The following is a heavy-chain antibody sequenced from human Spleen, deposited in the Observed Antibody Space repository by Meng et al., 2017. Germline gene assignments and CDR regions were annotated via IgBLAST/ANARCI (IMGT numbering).Heavy chain of an antibody. D-gene: IGHD2-21*02. CDR3: ARPHPYCGGDCYPDY. CDR1: GYTFTSYG. Sequence: QVQPVQSGAEVKKPGASVKVSCKASGYTFTSYGISWVRQAPGQGLEWMGWISAYNGNTNYAQRLQGRVTMTTDTSTSTAYMELRSLRSDDTAVYYCARPHPYCGGDCYPDYWGQGTLVTVSS. V-gene: IGHV1-18*01. CDR2: ISAYNGNT. J-gene: IGHJ4*02.